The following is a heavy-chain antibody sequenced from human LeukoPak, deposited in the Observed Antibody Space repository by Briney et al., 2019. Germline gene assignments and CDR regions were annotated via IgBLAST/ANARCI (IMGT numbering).Heavy chain of an antibody. CDR1: GSTFSSYS. V-gene: IGHV3-21*01. D-gene: IGHD6-13*01. CDR2: ISSSSSYI. Sequence: GGSLRLSCAASGSTFSSYSMNWVRQAPGKGLEWVSSISSSSSYIYYADSVKGRFTISRDNAKNSLYLQMNSLRAEDTAVYYCARDQYSSSWYVYYYGMDVWGQGTTVTVSS. J-gene: IGHJ6*02. CDR3: ARDQYSSSWYVYYYGMDV.